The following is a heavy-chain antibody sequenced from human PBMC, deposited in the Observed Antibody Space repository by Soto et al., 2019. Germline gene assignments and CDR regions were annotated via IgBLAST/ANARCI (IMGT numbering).Heavy chain of an antibody. D-gene: IGHD1-20*01. CDR1: GFTFSSYS. Sequence: GGSLRLSCAASGFTFSSYSMNWVRQAPGKGLEWVSSISSSSSYIYYADAVKGRFTISRDNAKNSLYLQMNSLRAEDTDVYYCARVMRSNWNDGRRGTVVQGGYYDYMDVWGKGTTVTVSS. CDR2: ISSSSSYI. CDR3: ARVMRSNWNDGRRGTVVQGGYYDYMDV. J-gene: IGHJ6*03. V-gene: IGHV3-21*01.